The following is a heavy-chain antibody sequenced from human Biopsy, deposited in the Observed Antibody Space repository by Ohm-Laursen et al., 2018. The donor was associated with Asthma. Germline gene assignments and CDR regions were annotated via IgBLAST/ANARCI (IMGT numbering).Heavy chain of an antibody. Sequence: SETLSLTCTVSGGSITSSSYYWGWIRQPPGKGMEWIGSMYYSGNPYYHPPLKSRATISVDTSKNQLALKMSSVIAADTAVYFCVRHQYSSSWSTFDYWGQGALVTVSS. D-gene: IGHD3-22*01. J-gene: IGHJ4*02. CDR3: VRHQYSSSWSTFDY. CDR1: GGSITSSSYY. V-gene: IGHV4-39*01. CDR2: MYYSGNP.